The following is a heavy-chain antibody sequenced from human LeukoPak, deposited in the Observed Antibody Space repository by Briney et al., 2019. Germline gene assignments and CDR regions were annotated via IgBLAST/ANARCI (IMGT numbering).Heavy chain of an antibody. CDR3: ASISDLLYYFHS. CDR2: IYTGGNT. Sequence: PGGSLRLTCAASGFTVSSTYMSWVRQSPGKGLEWVSLIYTGGNTYYPDSVKGRFTLSRDNSKNTIYLQLNTLRVEDTAMCYCASISDLLYYFHSWGQGTLVTVSS. V-gene: IGHV3-66*01. CDR1: GFTVSSTY. J-gene: IGHJ4*02.